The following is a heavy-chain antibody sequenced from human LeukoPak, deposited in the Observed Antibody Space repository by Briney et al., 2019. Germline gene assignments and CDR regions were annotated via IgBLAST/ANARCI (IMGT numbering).Heavy chain of an antibody. CDR2: INHSGST. J-gene: IGHJ4*02. Sequence: SQTLSLTCTVSGGSISSGGYYWSWIRQPPGKGLEWIGEINHSGSTNYNPSLKSRVTISVDTSKNQFSLKLSSVTAADTAVYYCARGGWGATDYWGQGTLVTVSS. CDR3: ARGGWGATDY. CDR1: GGSISSGGYY. V-gene: IGHV4-30-2*01. D-gene: IGHD1-26*01.